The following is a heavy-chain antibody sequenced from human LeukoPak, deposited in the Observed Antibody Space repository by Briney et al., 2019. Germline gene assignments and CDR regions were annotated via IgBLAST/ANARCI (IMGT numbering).Heavy chain of an antibody. CDR1: GYNLTNYG. Sequence: ASVKVSCKASGYNLTNYGINWVRQAPGQGLEWMGWISAYIGNTVHAQKFQGRLTMTTDTSTSTAYMELRSLGSDDTAVYYCARELKTPVSIYYFDYWGQGTLVTVSS. CDR3: ARELKTPVSIYYFDY. J-gene: IGHJ4*02. V-gene: IGHV1-18*01. CDR2: ISAYIGNT. D-gene: IGHD5/OR15-5a*01.